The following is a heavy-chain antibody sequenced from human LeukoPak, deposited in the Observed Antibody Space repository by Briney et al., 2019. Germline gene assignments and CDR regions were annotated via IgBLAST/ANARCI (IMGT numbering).Heavy chain of an antibody. D-gene: IGHD3-22*01. CDR3: ARNTTMIGDWRIDAFDI. CDR1: GYSISSGYY. CDR2: IYHSGST. Sequence: SETLSLTCAVPGYSISSGYYWGWLRPPPGKGVEWIGSIYHSGSTYYNPSLKSRGTIAVDTSKIQFSMKLSSVTAADTAVYYCARNTTMIGDWRIDAFDIWGQGTMVTVSS. V-gene: IGHV4-38-2*01. J-gene: IGHJ3*02.